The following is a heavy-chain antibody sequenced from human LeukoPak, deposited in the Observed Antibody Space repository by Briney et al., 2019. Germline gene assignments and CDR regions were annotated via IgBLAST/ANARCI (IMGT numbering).Heavy chain of an antibody. CDR1: GFTFSSYG. CDR3: AKDALLGYDSSGYSDHFDY. Sequence: GGSLRLSCAASGFTFSSYGMHWVRQAPGKGLEWVAFIRDDGSNKDYADSVKGRFTISRDNSKNTLYLQMNSLRAEDTAVYYCAKDALLGYDSSGYSDHFDYWGQGTLVTVSS. D-gene: IGHD3-22*01. CDR2: IRDDGSNK. J-gene: IGHJ4*02. V-gene: IGHV3-30*02.